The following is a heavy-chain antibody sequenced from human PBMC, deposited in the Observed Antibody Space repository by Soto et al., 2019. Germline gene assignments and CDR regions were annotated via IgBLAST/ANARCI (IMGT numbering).Heavy chain of an antibody. CDR3: ARGRSPYGSGSYYNVYFDY. CDR1: GGTISGYA. CDR2: IIPIFGTA. V-gene: IGHV1-69*13. J-gene: IGHJ4*02. Sequence: SVNVSCKTSGGTISGYAISWVRQAPGQGLEWMGGIIPIFGTANYAQKFQGRVTITADESTSTAYMELSSLRSEDTAVYYCARGRSPYGSGSYYNVYFDYWGQGTLVTVSS. D-gene: IGHD3-10*01.